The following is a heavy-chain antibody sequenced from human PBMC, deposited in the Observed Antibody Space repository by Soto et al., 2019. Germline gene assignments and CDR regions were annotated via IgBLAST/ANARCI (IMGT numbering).Heavy chain of an antibody. J-gene: IGHJ6*03. Sequence: EVQLVESGGGLVRPGGSLRLSRAASGFALSNYWMTWVRQAPGKGLEWVASIKHDRSEIYYVDSVKGRFTISRDDAKNSVSLEMDSLSAEDTAVYYCATYSGYVLPMDVWGKGTMVTVSS. CDR1: GFALSNYW. D-gene: IGHD5-12*01. CDR3: ATYSGYVLPMDV. V-gene: IGHV3-7*01. CDR2: IKHDRSEI.